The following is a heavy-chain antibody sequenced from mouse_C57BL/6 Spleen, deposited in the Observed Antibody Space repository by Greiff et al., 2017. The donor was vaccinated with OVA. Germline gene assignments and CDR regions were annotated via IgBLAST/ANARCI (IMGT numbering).Heavy chain of an antibody. V-gene: IGHV5-4*01. CDR3: ARRGRSYAMDY. D-gene: IGHD1-1*01. J-gene: IGHJ4*01. Sequence: VQLKESGGGLVKPGGSLKLSCAASGFTFSSYAMSWVRQTPEKRLEWVATISDGGSYTYYPDNVKGRFTISRDNAKNNLYLQMSHLKSEDTAMYYCARRGRSYAMDYWGQGTSVTVSS. CDR1: GFTFSSYA. CDR2: ISDGGSYT.